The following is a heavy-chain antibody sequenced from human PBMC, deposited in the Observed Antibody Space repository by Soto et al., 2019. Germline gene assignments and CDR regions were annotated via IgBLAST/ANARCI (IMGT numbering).Heavy chain of an antibody. CDR2: ISYDGSNK. V-gene: IGHV3-30-3*01. CDR3: ASLPMPIVLMVYAIHEYFDY. D-gene: IGHD2-8*01. CDR1: GFTFSSYA. Sequence: PVGSLRLSCAASGFTFSSYAMSWVRQAPGRGLEWVAVISYDGSNKYYADSVKGRFTISRDNSKNTLYLQMNSLRAEDTAVYYCASLPMPIVLMVYAIHEYFDYWGQGTLVTVSP. J-gene: IGHJ4*02.